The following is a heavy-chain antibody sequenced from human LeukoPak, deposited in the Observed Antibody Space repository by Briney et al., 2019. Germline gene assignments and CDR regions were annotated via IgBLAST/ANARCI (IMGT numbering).Heavy chain of an antibody. D-gene: IGHD3-10*01. CDR3: ATALYGSGSYRLTPGYYYYGMDV. J-gene: IGHJ6*02. V-gene: IGHV1-24*01. CDR1: GYTLTELS. Sequence: GASVKVSCKVSGYTLTELSMHWVRQAPGKGLEWMGGFDPEDGETIYAQKFQGRDTMTEDTSTDTAYMELSSLRSEDTAVYYCATALYGSGSYRLTPGYYYYGMDVWGQGTTVTVSS. CDR2: FDPEDGET.